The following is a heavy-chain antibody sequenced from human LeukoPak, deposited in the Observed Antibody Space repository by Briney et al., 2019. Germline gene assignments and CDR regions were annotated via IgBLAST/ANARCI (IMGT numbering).Heavy chain of an antibody. V-gene: IGHV3-64*01. D-gene: IGHD3-16*02. CDR2: ISSNGGST. CDR3: ARGMITFGGVIVHNWFDP. J-gene: IGHJ5*02. Sequence: GGSLRLSCAACGFTFSSYAMHWVRQAPGKGLEYVSAISSNGGSTYYANSVKGRFTISRDNSKNTLYLQMGSLRAEDMAVYYCARGMITFGGVIVHNWFDPWGQGTLVTVSS. CDR1: GFTFSSYA.